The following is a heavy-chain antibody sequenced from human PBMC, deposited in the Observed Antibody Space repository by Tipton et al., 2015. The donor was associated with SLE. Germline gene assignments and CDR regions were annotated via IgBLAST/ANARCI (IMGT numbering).Heavy chain of an antibody. Sequence: TLSLTCTVSGGSISSYYWSWIRQPPGKGLEWIGYIYYSGSTNYNPSLKSRVTISVDTSKSQFSLKLSSVTAADTAVYYCARGGYSSGRMGFDIWGQGTMVTVSS. D-gene: IGHD6-19*01. J-gene: IGHJ3*02. CDR1: GGSISSYY. CDR3: ARGGYSSGRMGFDI. CDR2: IYYSGST. V-gene: IGHV4-59*12.